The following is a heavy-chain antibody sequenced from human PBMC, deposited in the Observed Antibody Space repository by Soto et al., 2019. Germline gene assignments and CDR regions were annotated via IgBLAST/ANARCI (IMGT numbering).Heavy chain of an antibody. D-gene: IGHD2-21*02. CDR1: GFSLSTGGVG. V-gene: IGHV2-5*02. CDR3: AHSRCGGDCLQSYSSHYYYGMDV. CDR2: IYWDDDK. J-gene: IGHJ6*02. Sequence: QITLKESGPSLVKPTQTLTLTCTFSGFSLSTGGVGVGWIRQPPGKALEWLALIYWDDDKRYSPSLRSRLTDTKDTSKNQVVLTMTNMDPVDTATYYCAHSRCGGDCLQSYSSHYYYGMDVWGQGTTVTVSS.